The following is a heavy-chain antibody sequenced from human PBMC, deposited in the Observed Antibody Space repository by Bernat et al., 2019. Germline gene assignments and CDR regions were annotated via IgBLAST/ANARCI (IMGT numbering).Heavy chain of an antibody. CDR2: FIGSGGPT. Sequence: EVQLVESGGDLVPPGGSLRVSCAASGFTFSSYPMNWVRQAPGKGLEWVSSFIGSGGPTYYADSVKGRLTISRDNSKNTLYLQMNSLRAEDTALYYCAKSRGDYSAFDIWGQGAMVTVSS. J-gene: IGHJ3*02. CDR1: GFTFSSYP. D-gene: IGHD2-21*01. CDR3: AKSRGDYSAFDI. V-gene: IGHV3-23*04.